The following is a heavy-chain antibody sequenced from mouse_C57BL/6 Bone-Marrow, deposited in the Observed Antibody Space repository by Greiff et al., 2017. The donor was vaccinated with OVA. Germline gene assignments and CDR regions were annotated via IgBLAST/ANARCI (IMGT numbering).Heavy chain of an antibody. D-gene: IGHD2-1*01. J-gene: IGHJ1*03. Sequence: VQLQPSGPELVKPGASVKISCKASGYTFTDYYMNWVKQSHGKSLEWIGDINPNNGGTSYNQKFKGKATLTVDKSSSTAYMELRSLTSEDSAVYYGARGYYGSWYIDVWGTGTTVTVSS. V-gene: IGHV1-26*01. CDR3: ARGYYGSWYIDV. CDR1: GYTFTDYY. CDR2: INPNNGGT.